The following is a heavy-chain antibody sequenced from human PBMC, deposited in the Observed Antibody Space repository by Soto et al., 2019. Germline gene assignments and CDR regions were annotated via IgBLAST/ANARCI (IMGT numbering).Heavy chain of an antibody. J-gene: IGHJ4*02. Sequence: ASVKVSCKASGYTFSDYYIHWVRQPPGQGLEWMGWINPNSGGTTYAPKFQGGDTMTRDTSITTAYMELSRLRSGDTAVYYCAREPATAKPEAVDFWGQGTLVTVS. D-gene: IGHD1-1*01. V-gene: IGHV1-2*02. CDR3: AREPATAKPEAVDF. CDR1: GYTFSDYY. CDR2: INPNSGGT.